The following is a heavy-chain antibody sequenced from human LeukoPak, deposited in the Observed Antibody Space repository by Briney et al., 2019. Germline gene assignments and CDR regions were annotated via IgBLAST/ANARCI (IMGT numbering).Heavy chain of an antibody. Sequence: SVKVSCKASGYTFTSYGISWVRQAPGQGLEWMGWISAYNGNTNYAQKLQGRVTMTTDTSTSTAYVELRSLRSDDTAVYYCARDVVVVPAAILRDPYYYYGMDVWGQGTTVTVSS. D-gene: IGHD2-2*02. J-gene: IGHJ6*02. CDR2: ISAYNGNT. V-gene: IGHV1-18*01. CDR1: GYTFTSYG. CDR3: ARDVVVVPAAILRDPYYYYGMDV.